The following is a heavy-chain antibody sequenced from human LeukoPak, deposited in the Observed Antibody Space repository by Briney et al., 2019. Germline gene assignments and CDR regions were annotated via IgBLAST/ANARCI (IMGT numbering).Heavy chain of an antibody. Sequence: SVKVSCKASGYTFTSYGISWVRQAPGQGLEWMGGIIPIFGTANYAQKFQGRVTITADESTSTAYMELSSLRSEDTAVYYCARASRAARGYYYYMDVWGKGTTVTVSS. CDR3: ARASRAARGYYYYMDV. J-gene: IGHJ6*03. CDR2: IIPIFGTA. V-gene: IGHV1-69*13. CDR1: GYTFTSYG. D-gene: IGHD6-6*01.